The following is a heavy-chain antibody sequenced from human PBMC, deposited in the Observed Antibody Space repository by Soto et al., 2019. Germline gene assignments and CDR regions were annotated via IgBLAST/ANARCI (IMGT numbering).Heavy chain of an antibody. J-gene: IGHJ6*02. D-gene: IGHD2-15*01. V-gene: IGHV1-18*01. CDR2: ISAYNGNT. Sequence: ASVKVSCKASGYTFTSYGISWVRQAPGQGLEWMGWISAYNGNTNYAQKLQGRVTMTTDTSTSTAYMELRSLRSDDTAVYYCARDLYCSGGSCYPPGMDVWGQGTTVTVSS. CDR1: GYTFTSYG. CDR3: ARDLYCSGGSCYPPGMDV.